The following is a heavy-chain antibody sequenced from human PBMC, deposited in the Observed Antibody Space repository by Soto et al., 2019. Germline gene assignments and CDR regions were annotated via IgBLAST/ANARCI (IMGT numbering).Heavy chain of an antibody. V-gene: IGHV1-69*01. Sequence: QVQLVQSGAEVKKPGSSVKVSCTASGGTFSSYAISWVRQAPGQGLEWMGGIIPIFGTANYAQKFQGRVTNTADESTSTAYMELSSLRSEDTAVYYCVGYCSSTSCARWYYYYGMDVWGQGTTVTVSS. J-gene: IGHJ6*02. CDR1: GGTFSSYA. CDR2: IIPIFGTA. D-gene: IGHD2-2*01. CDR3: VGYCSSTSCARWYYYYGMDV.